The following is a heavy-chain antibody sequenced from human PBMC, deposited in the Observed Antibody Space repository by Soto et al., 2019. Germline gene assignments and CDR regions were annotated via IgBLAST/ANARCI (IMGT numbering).Heavy chain of an antibody. J-gene: IGHJ4*02. V-gene: IGHV1-46*01. CDR1: GDTFIDYY. CDR3: ARGGHVVVVTAAFDY. D-gene: IGHD2-21*02. CDR2: VNPSGGHT. Sequence: QVQLMQSGAEVKKPGASVKVSCKASGDTFIDYYIHWVRQAPGQGLEWMGTVNPSGGHTTYAQNFLGRVTMTRDTSTSTLYMELTSLRSEDTAVYYCARGGHVVVVTAAFDYWGQGTLVPVSS.